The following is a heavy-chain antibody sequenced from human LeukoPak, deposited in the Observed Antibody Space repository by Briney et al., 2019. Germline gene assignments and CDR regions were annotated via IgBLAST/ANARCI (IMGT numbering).Heavy chain of an antibody. CDR1: GFTFSTFS. J-gene: IGHJ4*02. Sequence: GGSLRLSCAASGFTFSTFSMHWVRLSPGKGLEWVSSITGSGPYMLYANSAKHRFTISRDNTKNLLYLEMNSLTAEDTAMYFCVRDVGAVRGEVYFDYWGQVTLVTVSS. CDR2: ITGSGPYM. CDR3: VRDVGAVRGEVYFDY. D-gene: IGHD3-10*01. V-gene: IGHV3-21*06.